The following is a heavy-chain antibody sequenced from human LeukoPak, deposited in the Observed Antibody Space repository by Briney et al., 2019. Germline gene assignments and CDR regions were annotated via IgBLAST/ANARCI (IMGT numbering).Heavy chain of an antibody. D-gene: IGHD3-9*01. V-gene: IGHV3-53*01. J-gene: IGHJ4*02. CDR2: IYSGGST. Sequence: GGSLRLSCAASGFTVSSNYMSWVRQAPGKGLEWVSVIYSGGSTYYAASVKGRFTISRDNSKNTLYLQMNSLRAEDTAVYYCARDREDYDILTGYTYYYFDYWGQGTLVTVSS. CDR3: ARDREDYDILTGYTYYYFDY. CDR1: GFTVSSNY.